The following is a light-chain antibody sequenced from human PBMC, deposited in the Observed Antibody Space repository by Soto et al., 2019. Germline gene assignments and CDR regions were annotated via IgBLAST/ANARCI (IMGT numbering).Light chain of an antibody. CDR3: CSYADNKDYV. J-gene: IGLJ1*01. CDR2: EVT. Sequence: QSALTQPPSASGSLGQSVTISCTGTSSDVGAYNYVSWYQQHPGKAPKLMIYEVTRRPSGVPDRFSGSKSGNTASLNVSGLQAEDVADYYCCSYADNKDYVFGTGTKVTVL. V-gene: IGLV2-8*01. CDR1: SSDVGAYNY.